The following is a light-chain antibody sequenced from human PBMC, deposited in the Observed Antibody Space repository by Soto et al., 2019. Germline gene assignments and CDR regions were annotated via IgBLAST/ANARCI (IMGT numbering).Light chain of an antibody. J-gene: IGKJ1*01. CDR2: GAS. CDR1: QSVSNNY. V-gene: IGKV3-20*01. CDR3: HQYGSALWT. Sequence: EIVLTQSPGTLSLSPGERATLSCRASQSVSNNYLAWYQQKPGQAPRLLIYGASNRSTGIPYRFSGSGSGTDFTLTISSLEPEDFAMYYCHQYGSALWTFGQGTKVEVK.